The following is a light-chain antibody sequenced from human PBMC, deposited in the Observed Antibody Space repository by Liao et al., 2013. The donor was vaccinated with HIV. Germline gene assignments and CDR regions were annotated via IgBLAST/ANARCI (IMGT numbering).Light chain of an antibody. V-gene: IGLV3-21*01. Sequence: SYVVTQPPSVSVAPGETARITCWGNNIGIKSVHWYRQQRPGQAPVLLIYYDRDRPSGIPERFSGSNSGNTAILTISRVEAGDEADYYCQVWDSRSDQLVFGAGTKVTVL. J-gene: IGLJ1*01. CDR2: YDR. CDR3: QVWDSRSDQLV. CDR1: NIGIKS.